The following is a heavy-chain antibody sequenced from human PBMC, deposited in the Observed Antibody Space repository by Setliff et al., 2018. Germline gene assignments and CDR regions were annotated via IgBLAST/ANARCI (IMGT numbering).Heavy chain of an antibody. CDR1: GFRFSDLY. V-gene: IGHV3-11*01. D-gene: IGHD4-17*01. Sequence: GGSLRLSCAASGFRFSDLYMSWVRQVPGKGLEWLSKISGTGNTVYYADSVRGRFTISRDNSRNTLSLQMNSLRAEDTASYYCARDPNGDYVGAFDPWGQGIVVTVAS. CDR2: ISGTGNTV. J-gene: IGHJ5*02. CDR3: ARDPNGDYVGAFDP.